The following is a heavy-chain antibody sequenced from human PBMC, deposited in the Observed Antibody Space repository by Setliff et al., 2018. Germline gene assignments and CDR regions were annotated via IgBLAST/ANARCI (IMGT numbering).Heavy chain of an antibody. CDR3: AREVGTSTSSDAFDV. D-gene: IGHD1-26*01. V-gene: IGHV4-30-4*08. J-gene: IGHJ3*01. CDR1: GDSISSGDYF. CDR2: IYHSGSA. Sequence: SETLSLTCTVSGDSISSGDYFWSWIRQPPGKGLEWIAYIYHSGSAYYNPSLKSRVTMSVDTSKNQFSLHLTSVTAADTAMYYCAREVGTSTSSDAFDVWGQGMMVTV.